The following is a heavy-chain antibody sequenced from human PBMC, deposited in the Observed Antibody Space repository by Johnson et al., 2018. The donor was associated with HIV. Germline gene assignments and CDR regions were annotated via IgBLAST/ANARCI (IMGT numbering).Heavy chain of an antibody. J-gene: IGHJ3*02. CDR3: AKCVYSSSSWMLFDI. Sequence: VQLVESGGGVVQPGRSLRLSCAASGFTVSSNYMSWVRQAPGKGLEWVSGINWNGGRTGYADSVKGRFTISRDNAKNSLYLQMNSLRAEDTAVYYCAKCVYSSSSWMLFDIWGQGTVVTVSS. CDR2: INWNGGRT. D-gene: IGHD6-6*01. CDR1: GFTVSSNY. V-gene: IGHV3-20*04.